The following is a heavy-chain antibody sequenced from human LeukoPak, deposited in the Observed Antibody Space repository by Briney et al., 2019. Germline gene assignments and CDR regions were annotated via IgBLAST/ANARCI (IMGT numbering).Heavy chain of an antibody. J-gene: IGHJ4*02. CDR1: GYSFTSYW. V-gene: IGHV5-51*01. D-gene: IGHD3-10*01. Sequence: GEALKISCKGSGYSFTSYWIGWVRKMHGKGLEWMGIIYPGDSDTRYSPSFLNQLTILADKSINTDYLQWISQKASDTAVDYYARWRASGSLPFDHWPQGPLVPLPS. CDR3: ARWRASGSLPFDH. CDR2: IYPGDSDT.